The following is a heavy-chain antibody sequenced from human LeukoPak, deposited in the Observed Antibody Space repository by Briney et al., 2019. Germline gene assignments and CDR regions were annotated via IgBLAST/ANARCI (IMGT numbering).Heavy chain of an antibody. Sequence: GGSLRLSCAASGFTFSSYAMSWVRQAPGKGLEWVSAISGSGGSTYYADSVKGRFTISRDNSKNTLYLQMNSLRAEDTAVYYCAKDLDRIPYNTYYDISTGYHFDYWGQGTLVTVSS. J-gene: IGHJ4*02. CDR1: GFTFSSYA. V-gene: IGHV3-23*01. CDR3: AKDLDRIPYNTYYDISTGYHFDY. D-gene: IGHD3-9*01. CDR2: ISGSGGST.